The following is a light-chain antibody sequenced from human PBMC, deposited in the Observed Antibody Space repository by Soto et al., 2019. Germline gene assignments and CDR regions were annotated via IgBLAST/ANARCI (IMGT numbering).Light chain of an antibody. J-gene: IGKJ3*01. CDR2: AAS. CDR3: QKYSSVPV. Sequence: DIQMTQSPTSLSASVGDRVTITCRASQGIRNFVAWYQQKPGKAPKLLIYAASTLQSVFPSRFSGSGSGTDFTLTSNSLQPEDVATYSCQKYSSVPVFGPGTKVEIK. V-gene: IGKV1-27*01. CDR1: QGIRNF.